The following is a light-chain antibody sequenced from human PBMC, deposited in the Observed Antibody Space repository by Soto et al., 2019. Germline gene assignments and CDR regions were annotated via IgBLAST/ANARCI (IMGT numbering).Light chain of an antibody. CDR3: QQYGSSGT. CDR2: GAS. Sequence: EIVLTQSPCTLSLSPGERATLSCRASQSVSNNYLAWYQQKPGQAPMLLIDGASNRATGIPDRFSGSGSGTDFTLTSSRLGPEDFAVYYCQQYGSSGTFGQGTKVDIK. J-gene: IGKJ1*01. CDR1: QSVSNNY. V-gene: IGKV3-20*01.